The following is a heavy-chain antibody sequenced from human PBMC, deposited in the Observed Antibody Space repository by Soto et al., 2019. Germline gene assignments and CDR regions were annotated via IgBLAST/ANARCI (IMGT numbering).Heavy chain of an antibody. V-gene: IGHV3-21*01. CDR3: ARVNCSGGSCYPSFMACDI. Sequence: EVQLVESGGGLVKPGGSLRLSCAASGFTFSSYSMNWVRQAPGKGLEWVSSISSSSSYIYYADSVKGRFTISRDNAKNSLYLKMNSLSAEDTAVYYCARVNCSGGSCYPSFMACDIWGQGTMVTVSS. CDR2: ISSSSSYI. J-gene: IGHJ3*02. D-gene: IGHD2-15*01. CDR1: GFTFSSYS.